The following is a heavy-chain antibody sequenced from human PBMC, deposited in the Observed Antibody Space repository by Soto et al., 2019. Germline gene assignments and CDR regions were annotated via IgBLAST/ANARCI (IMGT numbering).Heavy chain of an antibody. D-gene: IGHD6-19*01. Sequence: PGGSLRLSCAASGFSLSGYWMHWVRQAPGKGLVWVSRIDTYGSATKYADSVEGRFSISKDNAENTLYLQMNNLRADDTAVYYCVRVLKSIGCDNDVFDIWGQGTMVTVSS. CDR3: VRVLKSIGCDNDVFDI. V-gene: IGHV3-74*01. J-gene: IGHJ3*02. CDR2: IDTYGSAT. CDR1: GFSLSGYW.